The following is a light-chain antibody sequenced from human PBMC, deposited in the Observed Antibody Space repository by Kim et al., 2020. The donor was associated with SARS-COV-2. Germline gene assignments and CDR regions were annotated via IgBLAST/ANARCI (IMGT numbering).Light chain of an antibody. V-gene: IGLV10-54*01. CDR2: RNN. Sequence: QAGLTQPPSVSKGLRQTATLTCTGKSNNVGNQGAAWLQQHQGHPPKLLSYRNNNRPSGISERLSASRSVNTASLTITGLQPEDEADYYCSAWDSSLSAWVFGGGTQLTVL. J-gene: IGLJ3*02. CDR1: SNNVGNQG. CDR3: SAWDSSLSAWV.